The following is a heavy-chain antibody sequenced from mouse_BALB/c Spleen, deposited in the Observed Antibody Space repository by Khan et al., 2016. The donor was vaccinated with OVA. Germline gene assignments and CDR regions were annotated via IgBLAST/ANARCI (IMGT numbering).Heavy chain of an antibody. CDR3: ARSKITTWYFDV. CDR1: GFTFSHFG. CDR2: ISSGSATI. J-gene: IGHJ1*01. V-gene: IGHV5-17*02. Sequence: EVELVESGGGLVQPGGSRKLSCAASGFTFSHFGIHWVRQAPEKGLEWVAYISSGSATIYYADTMKGRFTISRDNPKNTLFLHMTSLRSEDTAMYYCARSKITTWYFDVWGAGTTVTVSS. D-gene: IGHD2-4*01.